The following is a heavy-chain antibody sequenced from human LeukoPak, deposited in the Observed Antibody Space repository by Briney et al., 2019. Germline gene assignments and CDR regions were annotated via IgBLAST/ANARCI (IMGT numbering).Heavy chain of an antibody. CDR1: GYTFTGYY. CDR3: ARGSYYDSSGYYSADY. D-gene: IGHD3-22*01. J-gene: IGHJ4*02. V-gene: IGHV1-2*02. Sequence: GASVKVSCKASGYTFTGYYMHWVRQAPGQGLEWMGWINPNSGGTNYAQKFQGRVTMTRDTSISTAYMELRSLRSDDTAVYYCARGSYYDSSGYYSADYWGQGTLVTVSS. CDR2: INPNSGGT.